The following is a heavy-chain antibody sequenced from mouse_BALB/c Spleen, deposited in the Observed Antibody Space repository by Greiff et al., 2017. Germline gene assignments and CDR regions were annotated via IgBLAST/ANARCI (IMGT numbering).Heavy chain of an antibody. CDR2: ISSGSSTI. CDR1: GFTFSSFG. D-gene: IGHD2-14*01. CDR3: ARYYRYDAMDY. J-gene: IGHJ4*01. V-gene: IGHV5-17*02. Sequence: EVNVVESGGGLVQPGGSRKLSCAASGFTFSSFGMHWVRQAPEKGLEWVAYISSGSSTIYYADTVKGRFTISRDNPKNTLFLQMTSLRSEDTAMYYCARYYRYDAMDYWGQGTSVTVSS.